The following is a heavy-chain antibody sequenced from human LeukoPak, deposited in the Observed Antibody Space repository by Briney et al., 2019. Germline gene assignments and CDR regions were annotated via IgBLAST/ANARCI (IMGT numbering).Heavy chain of an antibody. CDR2: INSDGSST. Sequence: GGSLRLSCAASGFTFSSYWMHWVRQAPGKGLVWVSRINSDGSSTSYADSVKGRFTISRDNAKNTLYLQMNSLRAEDTAVYYCARTSNTVTTGASYFDYWGQGILVTVSS. V-gene: IGHV3-74*01. CDR3: ARTSNTVTTGASYFDY. D-gene: IGHD4-17*01. CDR1: GFTFSSYW. J-gene: IGHJ4*02.